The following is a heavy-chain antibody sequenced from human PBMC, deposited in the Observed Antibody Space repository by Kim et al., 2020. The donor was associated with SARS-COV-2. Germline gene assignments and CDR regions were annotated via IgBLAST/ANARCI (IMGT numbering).Heavy chain of an antibody. D-gene: IGHD6-19*01. CDR3: ARDPGYSSGGYYYYYGMDV. V-gene: IGHV3-30*01. Sequence: KGGFTTSRDNSKNTLYLKMNSLRAEDTAVYYCARDPGYSSGGYYYYYGMDVWGQGTTVTVSS. J-gene: IGHJ6*02.